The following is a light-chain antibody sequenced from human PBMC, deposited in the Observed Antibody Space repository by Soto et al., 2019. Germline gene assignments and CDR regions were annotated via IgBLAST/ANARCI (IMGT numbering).Light chain of an antibody. V-gene: IGKV1-5*01. CDR1: QSISSY. CDR3: QQYKSYWT. Sequence: DIQMTQSPSTLSASVRDRVTIACRASQSISSYLAWYQHKPGKAPKLLIYDASTLASGVPSRFSGSGSGTEFTLTISSLQPDDFATYYCQQYKSYWTFGQGTKVDLK. CDR2: DAS. J-gene: IGKJ1*01.